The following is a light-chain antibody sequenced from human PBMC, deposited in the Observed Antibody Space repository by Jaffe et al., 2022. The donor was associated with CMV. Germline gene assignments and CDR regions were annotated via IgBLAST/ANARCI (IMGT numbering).Light chain of an antibody. V-gene: IGKV3-11*01. Sequence: EIVLTQSPATLSLSPGERATLSCRASQSVGSFLGWYQQKPGQPPRLLIYDASNRATGIPARFSGSGSGTDFTLTISSLEPEDFAVYYCQQRSNWVTFGGGTKVEIK. J-gene: IGKJ4*01. CDR2: DAS. CDR3: QQRSNWVT. CDR1: QSVGSF.